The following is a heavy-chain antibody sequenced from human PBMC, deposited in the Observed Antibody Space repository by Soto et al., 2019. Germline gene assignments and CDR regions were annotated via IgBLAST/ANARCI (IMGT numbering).Heavy chain of an antibody. CDR2: ISAYNGNT. Sequence: ASVKVSCKASGYTFTSYGISWVRQAPGQGLEWMGWISAYNGNTNYAQKLQGRVTMTTDTSTSTAYMELRSLRSDDTAVYYCARNDGELSLFHYGMDVWGQGTTVTVSS. J-gene: IGHJ6*02. CDR3: ARNDGELSLFHYGMDV. D-gene: IGHD3-16*02. CDR1: GYTFTSYG. V-gene: IGHV1-18*01.